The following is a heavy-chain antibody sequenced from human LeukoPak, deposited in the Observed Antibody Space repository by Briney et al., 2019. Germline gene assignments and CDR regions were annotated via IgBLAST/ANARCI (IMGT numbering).Heavy chain of an antibody. CDR2: ISYDGSNK. CDR1: GFTFSRYA. V-gene: IGHV3-30-3*01. J-gene: IGHJ4*02. Sequence: GGSLRLSCAASGFTFSRYAMHWVRQAPGKGLEWVAVISYDGSNKYYAYSVKGRFTISRDSSKNTLYLQMNSLRAEDTAVYYCASHYDTSGYHYFDFRGQGTLVTVSS. CDR3: ASHYDTSGYHYFDF. D-gene: IGHD3-22*01.